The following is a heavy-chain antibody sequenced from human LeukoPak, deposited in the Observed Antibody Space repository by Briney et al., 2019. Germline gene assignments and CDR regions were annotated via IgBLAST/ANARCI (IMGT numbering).Heavy chain of an antibody. V-gene: IGHV4-31*03. J-gene: IGHJ4*02. CDR3: ARVDNPPLRYFDWFPGGYFDY. CDR2: IYYSGST. D-gene: IGHD3-9*01. Sequence: SETLSLTCTVSGGSISSGDYYWSWIRQPPGKGLEWIGYIYYSGSTYYNPSLKSRVTIPVDTSKNQFSLKLSSVTAADTAVYYCARVDNPPLRYFDWFPGGYFDYWGQGTLVTVSS. CDR1: GGSISSGDYY.